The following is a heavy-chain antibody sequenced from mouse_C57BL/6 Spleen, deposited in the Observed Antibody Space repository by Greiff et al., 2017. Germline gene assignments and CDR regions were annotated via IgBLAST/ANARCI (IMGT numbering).Heavy chain of an antibody. J-gene: IGHJ4*01. CDR1: GFSFNTYA. CDR3: VSNAMDY. V-gene: IGHV10-1*01. CDR2: IRSKSNNYAT. Sequence: EVKVVESGGGLVQPKGSLKLSCAASGFSFNTYAMNWVRQAPGKGLEWVARIRSKSNNYATYYADSVKDRFTISRDDSESMLYLQMNNLKTEDTAMYYCVSNAMDYWGKGTSVTVSS.